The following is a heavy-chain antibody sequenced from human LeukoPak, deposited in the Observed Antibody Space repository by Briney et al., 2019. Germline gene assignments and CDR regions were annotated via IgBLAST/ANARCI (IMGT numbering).Heavy chain of an antibody. CDR1: GFSFSSYS. Sequence: GGSLRLSCAGSGFSFSSYSLNWVRQAPGKGLEWVSFIRGSSSYMYYADSVKGRFTISRDNAKSSLFLQMNNLRAEDTAVYYCAREGVGYYLDQWGQGTLVTVS. V-gene: IGHV3-21*01. J-gene: IGHJ4*02. D-gene: IGHD2-15*01. CDR3: AREGVGYYLDQ. CDR2: IRGSSSYM.